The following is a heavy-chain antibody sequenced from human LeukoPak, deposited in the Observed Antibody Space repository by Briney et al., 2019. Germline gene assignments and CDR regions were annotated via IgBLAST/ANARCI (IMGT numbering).Heavy chain of an antibody. D-gene: IGHD3-16*01. J-gene: IGHJ4*02. CDR3: VREGEWALPFDY. Sequence: PSETLSLTCTVSGGSISSYYWSWIRQPPGKGLEWIGYIYYSGSTNNNPSLKSRVTISVDTSKNQFSLKLSSVTAADTAVYFCVREGEWALPFDYWGQGTLVTVSS. CDR1: GGSISSYY. V-gene: IGHV4-59*12. CDR2: IYYSGST.